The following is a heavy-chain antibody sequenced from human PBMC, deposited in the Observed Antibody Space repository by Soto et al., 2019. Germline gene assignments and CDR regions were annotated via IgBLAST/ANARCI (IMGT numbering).Heavy chain of an antibody. CDR2: ISYDGSNK. V-gene: IGHV3-30-3*01. CDR3: ARPPPQYCSGGSCYEVDY. Sequence: QVQLVESGGGVVQPGRSLRLSCAASGFTFSSYAMHWVRQAPGKGLEWVAVISYDGSNKFYADSVKGRFTISRDNSKNTRYLQMNSLRAEDTAVYYCARPPPQYCSGGSCYEVDYWGQGTLVTVSS. J-gene: IGHJ4*02. CDR1: GFTFSSYA. D-gene: IGHD2-15*01.